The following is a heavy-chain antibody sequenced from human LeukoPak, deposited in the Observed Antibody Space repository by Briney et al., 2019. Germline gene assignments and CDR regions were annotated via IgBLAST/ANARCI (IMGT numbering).Heavy chain of an antibody. CDR1: GFTFSNAW. Sequence: GGSLRLSCAASGFTFSNAWMSWVRQAPGKGLEWVGRIKSKTDGGTTDYAAPVKGRFTISRDDSKNTLYLQMNSLKTEDTAVYYCTTGDIVVVVAATPDYYYYMDVWGKGTTVTVSS. D-gene: IGHD2-15*01. CDR2: IKSKTDGGTT. J-gene: IGHJ6*03. CDR3: TTGDIVVVVAATPDYYYYMDV. V-gene: IGHV3-15*01.